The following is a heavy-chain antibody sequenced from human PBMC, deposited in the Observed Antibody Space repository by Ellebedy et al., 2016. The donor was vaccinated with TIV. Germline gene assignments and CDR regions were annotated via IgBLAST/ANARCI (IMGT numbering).Heavy chain of an antibody. D-gene: IGHD6-19*01. CDR3: AKGRMTRTGWYHHLTFDY. CDR2: ISGSGIST. Sequence: GESLKISCAASGFTFSSYAMSWVRQAPGKGLECVSTISGSGISTYYADSVKGRFTISRDNSQNTLYLQMNSLRAEDTAVYYCAKGRMTRTGWYHHLTFDYWGQGTLVTVSS. J-gene: IGHJ4*02. CDR1: GFTFSSYA. V-gene: IGHV3-23*01.